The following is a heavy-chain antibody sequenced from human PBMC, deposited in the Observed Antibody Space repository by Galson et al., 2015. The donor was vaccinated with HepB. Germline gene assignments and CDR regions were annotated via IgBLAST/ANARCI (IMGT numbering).Heavy chain of an antibody. J-gene: IGHJ5*02. CDR2: INHSGIT. CDR3: ARGASTPYCSSTSCYLWFDP. D-gene: IGHD2-2*01. CDR1: GGSFSAFH. Sequence: SETLSLTCAVYGGSFSAFHWNWIRQSPGKGLEWIGEINHSGITNYNPSLKSRVTMSVDTSKKQFSLKLNSMTAADTAVYYCARGASTPYCSSTSCYLWFDPWGQGTLVTVSS. V-gene: IGHV4-34*01.